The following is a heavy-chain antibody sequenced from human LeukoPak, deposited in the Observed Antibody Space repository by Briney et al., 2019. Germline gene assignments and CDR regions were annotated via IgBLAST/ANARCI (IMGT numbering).Heavy chain of an antibody. CDR3: AKRGSLLWFGELLSEYYFDY. Sequence: GGSLRLSCAASGFTFSSYAMSWVRQAPGKGLEWVSAISGSGGSTYYADSVKGRFTISRDNSKNTLYLQMNSLRAEDTAVYYCAKRGSLLWFGELLSEYYFDYWGQGTLVTVSS. J-gene: IGHJ4*02. CDR1: GFTFSSYA. CDR2: ISGSGGST. V-gene: IGHV3-23*01. D-gene: IGHD3-10*01.